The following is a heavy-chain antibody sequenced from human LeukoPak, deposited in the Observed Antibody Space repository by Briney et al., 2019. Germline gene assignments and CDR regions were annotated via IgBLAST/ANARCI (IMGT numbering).Heavy chain of an antibody. D-gene: IGHD5-18*01. CDR1: GFTFSSYG. Sequence: GGSLRLSCAASGFTFSSYGMSWVRQDPGKGLEWVGRIKSKTDGGTTDYAAPVKGRFTISRDDSKNTLYLQMNSLKTEDTAVYYCTTDAYLSGQLWFTTDYWGQGTLVTVSS. V-gene: IGHV3-15*01. CDR2: IKSKTDGGTT. J-gene: IGHJ4*02. CDR3: TTDAYLSGQLWFTTDY.